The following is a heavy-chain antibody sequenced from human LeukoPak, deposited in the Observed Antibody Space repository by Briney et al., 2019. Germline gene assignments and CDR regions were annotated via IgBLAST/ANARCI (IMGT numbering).Heavy chain of an antibody. D-gene: IGHD2-15*01. Sequence: SQTLSLTCAISGDSVSSNSAAWNWLRQSPSRGLEWLGRTYYRSKWYNDYAVSVKSRITINPDTSKNQFSLQLNSVTPEDTAVYYCARTECRGAYGMDVWGQGTTVTVSS. V-gene: IGHV6-1*01. CDR1: GDSVSSNSAA. J-gene: IGHJ6*02. CDR3: ARTECRGAYGMDV. CDR2: TYYRSKWYN.